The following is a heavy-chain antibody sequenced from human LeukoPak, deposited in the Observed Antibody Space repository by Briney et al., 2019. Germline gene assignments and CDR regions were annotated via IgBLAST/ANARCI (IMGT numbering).Heavy chain of an antibody. CDR2: IRYDGSNK. V-gene: IGHV3-30*02. D-gene: IGHD2-2*01. Sequence: PGGSLRLSCAASGFIFSSYGIHWVRQPPGKGLEWVAFIRYDGSNKYYADSVEGRFTISRDDSKSTVYLQMNSLRAEDTAIYYCAKEPGAGVPGYYMDVWGKGTTVTVFS. CDR3: AKEPGAGVPGYYMDV. CDR1: GFIFSSYG. J-gene: IGHJ6*03.